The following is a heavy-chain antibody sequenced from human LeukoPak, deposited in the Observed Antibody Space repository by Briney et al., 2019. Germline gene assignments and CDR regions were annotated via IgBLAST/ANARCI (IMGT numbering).Heavy chain of an antibody. CDR3: ARYEEISAFDY. CDR1: GGSISSYY. CDR2: IYYSGST. J-gene: IGHJ4*02. D-gene: IGHD5-24*01. V-gene: IGHV4-59*01. Sequence: SETLSLTCTVSGGSISSYYWSWIRQPPGKGLEWIGYIYYSGSTNYNPSLKSRVTISVDTSKNQFSLKLSSVTAADTAVYYCARYEEISAFDYWGQGTLVTVSS.